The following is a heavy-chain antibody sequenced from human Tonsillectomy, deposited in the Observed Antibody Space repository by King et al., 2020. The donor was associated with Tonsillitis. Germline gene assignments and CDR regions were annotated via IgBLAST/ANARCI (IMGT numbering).Heavy chain of an antibody. CDR1: GGSISSNNYY. V-gene: IGHV4-39*07. CDR2: IYYSGST. Sequence: QLQESGPGMVKPSETLSLTCTVSGGSISSNNYYWGWIRQPPGKRLEWIGSIYYSGSTYYNPYLKSRVTISVDTSKNQFSLKLRSVTAADTAVYSCARVLYVDFGSGLDYRGQGTLVTGSS. CDR3: ARVLYVDFGSGLDY. J-gene: IGHJ4*02. D-gene: IGHD4-17*01.